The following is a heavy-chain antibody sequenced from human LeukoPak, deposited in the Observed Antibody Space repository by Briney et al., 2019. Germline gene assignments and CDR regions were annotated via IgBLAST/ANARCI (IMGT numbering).Heavy chain of an antibody. Sequence: GGSLRLSCAASGFTFSSYAMSWVRQAPGKGLEWVSAISGSGGSTYYADSVKGRFTISRDNSKNTLYLQMNSLRAKDTAVYYCAKARAVAGTVPHYFDYWGQGTLVTVSS. CDR1: GFTFSSYA. D-gene: IGHD6-19*01. CDR2: ISGSGGST. J-gene: IGHJ4*02. V-gene: IGHV3-23*01. CDR3: AKARAVAGTVPHYFDY.